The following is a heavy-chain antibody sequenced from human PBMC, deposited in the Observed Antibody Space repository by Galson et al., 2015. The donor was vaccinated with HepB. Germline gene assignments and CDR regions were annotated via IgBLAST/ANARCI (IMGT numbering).Heavy chain of an antibody. CDR3: ARVIGYGSGSYYKMGPYYFDY. V-gene: IGHV1-18*04. J-gene: IGHJ4*02. CDR2: ISAYNGNT. D-gene: IGHD3-10*01. CDR1: GYTFTSYG. Sequence: SVKVSCKASGYTFTSYGISWVRQAPGQGLEWMGWISAYNGNTNYAQKLQGRVTMTTDTSTSTAYMELRSLRSDDTAVYYCARVIGYGSGSYYKMGPYYFDYWGQGTLVTVSS.